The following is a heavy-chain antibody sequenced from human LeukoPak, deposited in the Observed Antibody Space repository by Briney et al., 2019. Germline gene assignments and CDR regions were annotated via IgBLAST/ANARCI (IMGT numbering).Heavy chain of an antibody. CDR2: VYYSGNT. CDR3: ARAPGWTIAARPLDN. V-gene: IGHV4-39*07. Sequence: SETLSLTCTVSGGFISSSSTYFWGWIRQPPGKGLEWIGSVYYSGNTYYNTSLKSRVTISVDTSKNQFSLKLSSVTAADTAVYFCARAPGWTIAARPLDNWGQGTLVTVSS. D-gene: IGHD6-6*01. J-gene: IGHJ4*02. CDR1: GGFISSSSTYF.